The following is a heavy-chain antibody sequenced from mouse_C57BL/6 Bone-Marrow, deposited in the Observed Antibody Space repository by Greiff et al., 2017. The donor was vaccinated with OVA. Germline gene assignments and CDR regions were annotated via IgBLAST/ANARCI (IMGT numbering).Heavy chain of an antibody. CDR2: INPSTGGT. CDR1: GYSFTGYY. V-gene: IGHV1-42*01. D-gene: IGHD4-1*01. J-gene: IGHJ3*01. CDR3: ARGGTSPFAY. Sequence: EVQLQQSGPELVKPGASVKISCKASGYSFTGYYMNWVKQSPEKSLEWIGEINPSTGGTTYNQKFKAKATLTVDKSSSTAYMQLKSLTSEDSAVYDCARGGTSPFAYWGQGTLVTVSA.